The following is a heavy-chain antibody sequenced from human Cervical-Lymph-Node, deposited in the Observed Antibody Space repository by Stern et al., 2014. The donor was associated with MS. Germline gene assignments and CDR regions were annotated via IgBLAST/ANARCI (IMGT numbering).Heavy chain of an antibody. J-gene: IGHJ4*02. CDR2: ISYDGIEK. D-gene: IGHD5-24*01. V-gene: IGHV3-30*18. CDR1: GFTFSRYG. CDR3: AKEDVKVATPFDD. Sequence: VQLVQSWGGVVKPGRSLRLSCAASGFTFSRYGMHWVRQAPGKGLEWVATISYDGIEKYVADSVKGRVTISRDNSKNTVYLQMNSLRPDDAAVYYCAKEDVKVATPFDDWGQGTLVTVSP.